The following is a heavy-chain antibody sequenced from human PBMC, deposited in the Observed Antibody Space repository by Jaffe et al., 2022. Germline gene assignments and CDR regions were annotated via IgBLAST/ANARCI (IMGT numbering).Heavy chain of an antibody. D-gene: IGHD2-15*01. V-gene: IGHV3-7*05. CDR1: GFTFSSYW. J-gene: IGHJ3*02. Sequence: EEHLLESGGGLVQPGGSLRLSCAASGFTFSSYWMSWVRQAPGKGLEWVANIAQDGSGKHYVDSMKGRFTISRDNAKNSLYLQMNSLRAEDTAVYYCARDEGYLSAFDIWGQGTMVTVSS. CDR3: ARDEGYLSAFDI. CDR2: IAQDGSGK.